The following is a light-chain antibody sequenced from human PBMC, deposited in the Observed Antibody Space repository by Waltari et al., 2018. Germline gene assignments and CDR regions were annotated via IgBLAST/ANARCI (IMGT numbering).Light chain of an antibody. CDR2: EVS. J-gene: IGLJ1*01. V-gene: IGLV2-8*01. CDR3: SSYAGNNSHV. Sequence: QSALTQPPSASGSPGQSVTMSCTGTSSDVGGYNYVSWYQQHPGTVPKLIIYEVSGRPSGVPHRFSGAKSGNTAPLTCSGLQAEDEADYYCSSYAGNNSHVFGTGTRVTVL. CDR1: SSDVGGYNY.